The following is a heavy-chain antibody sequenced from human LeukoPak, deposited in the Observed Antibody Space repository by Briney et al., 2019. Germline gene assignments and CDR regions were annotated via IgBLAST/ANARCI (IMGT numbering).Heavy chain of an antibody. Sequence: PGGSLRLSCAASGFTFSSYSMNWVRQAPGKGLEWVSSISSSSSYIYYADSVKGRFTISRDNARNSLYLQMNSLRAEDTAVYYCASSMPYVVVVDHDYMDVWGKGTTVTVSS. J-gene: IGHJ6*03. D-gene: IGHD2-15*01. CDR1: GFTFSSYS. V-gene: IGHV3-21*01. CDR2: ISSSSSYI. CDR3: ASSMPYVVVVDHDYMDV.